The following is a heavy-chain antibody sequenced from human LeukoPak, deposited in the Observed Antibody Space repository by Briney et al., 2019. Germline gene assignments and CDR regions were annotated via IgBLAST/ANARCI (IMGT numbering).Heavy chain of an antibody. Sequence: ASVKVSCKASGGTFSNSAISWVRQAPGQGPEGMGVISPSGGSTTYAQKFQGRVTLTRDMSTSTDYLELSSLRSEDTAVYYCARDNSVRDEAWWFNPWGQGTLVTVSS. V-gene: IGHV1-46*01. CDR3: ARDNSVRDEAWWFNP. CDR2: ISPSGGST. D-gene: IGHD5-24*01. CDR1: GGTFSNSA. J-gene: IGHJ5*02.